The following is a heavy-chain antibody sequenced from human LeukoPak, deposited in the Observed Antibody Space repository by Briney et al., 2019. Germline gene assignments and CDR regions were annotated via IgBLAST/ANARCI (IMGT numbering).Heavy chain of an antibody. Sequence: PGGSLRLSCAASEFTFSTYSMNWVRQAPGKGLEWVSSISSSSSYIYYADSVKGRFTISRDNAKNSLYLQMNSLRAEDTAVYYCARDLQYCGGDCYFYYYYYMDVWGKGTTVTVSS. CDR1: EFTFSTYS. CDR3: ARDLQYCGGDCYFYYYYYMDV. CDR2: ISSSSSYI. D-gene: IGHD2-21*02. V-gene: IGHV3-21*01. J-gene: IGHJ6*03.